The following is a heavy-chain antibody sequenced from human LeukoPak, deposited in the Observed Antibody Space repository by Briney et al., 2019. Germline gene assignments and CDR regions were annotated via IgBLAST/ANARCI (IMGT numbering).Heavy chain of an antibody. CDR2: IYHSGST. CDR1: GGSISSSSYY. CDR3: ARYRYYDILTGYSYFDY. D-gene: IGHD3-9*01. Sequence: PSETLSLTCTVSGGSISSSSYYWGWIRQPPGKGLEWIGSIYHSGSTYYNPSLKSRVTISVDTSKNQFSLKLSSVTAADTAVYYCARYRYYDILTGYSYFDYWGQGALVTVSS. V-gene: IGHV4-39*07. J-gene: IGHJ4*02.